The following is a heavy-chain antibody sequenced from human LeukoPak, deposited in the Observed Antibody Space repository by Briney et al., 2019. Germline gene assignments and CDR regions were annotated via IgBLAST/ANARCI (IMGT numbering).Heavy chain of an antibody. D-gene: IGHD5-24*01. Sequence: SQTLSLTFAISGDSVSTSSAGWNWIRQSPSRGLEWLGRTYYNSNWYIDYAVSVKGRITISPDTSKNQFSLQLNSVTPEDTAVYYCAKGWLQSGFDYWGQGTLVTVSS. CDR3: AKGWLQSGFDY. CDR1: GDSVSTSSAG. J-gene: IGHJ4*02. V-gene: IGHV6-1*01. CDR2: TYYNSNWYI.